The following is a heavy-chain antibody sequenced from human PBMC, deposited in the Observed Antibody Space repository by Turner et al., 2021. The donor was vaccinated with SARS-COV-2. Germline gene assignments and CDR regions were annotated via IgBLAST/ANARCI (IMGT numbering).Heavy chain of an antibody. CDR1: GCSISSSGYY. CDR3: ARLMDTAMDYYGTDV. D-gene: IGHD5-18*01. CDR2: VYYSGSA. Sequence: LQLQESGPGLVKPSETLSLTCTVSGCSISSSGYYWGWNRQPPGKGLEWIGNVYYSGSAYYGPSLKGQVTISVDPSKNQFSLKLTSVTAADTAVYYCARLMDTAMDYYGTDVWGQGTTVTVSS. J-gene: IGHJ6*02. V-gene: IGHV4-39*01.